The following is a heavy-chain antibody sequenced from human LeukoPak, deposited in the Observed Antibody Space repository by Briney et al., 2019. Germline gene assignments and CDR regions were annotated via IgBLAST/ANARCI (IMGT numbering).Heavy chain of an antibody. D-gene: IGHD1-1*01. CDR2: TSAYNGNT. Sequence: GASVKVSCKASGYSFTSYGIGWVRQAPGQGLEWMGWTSAYNGNTNYAQKLQGRVTMTTDTSTSTAYMELRSLRSDDTAVYYCARCLGRWNDCNWFDPWGQGTLVTVSS. CDR3: ARCLGRWNDCNWFDP. J-gene: IGHJ5*02. CDR1: GYSFTSYG. V-gene: IGHV1-18*01.